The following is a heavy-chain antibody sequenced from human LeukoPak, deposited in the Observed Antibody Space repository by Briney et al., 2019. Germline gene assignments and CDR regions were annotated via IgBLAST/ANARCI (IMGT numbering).Heavy chain of an antibody. J-gene: IGHJ6*03. D-gene: IGHD1-1*01. CDR3: ARRAFGTGTDYYMDV. CDR1: GFTFSSYG. V-gene: IGHV3-30*02. CDR2: IRYDGSNK. Sequence: PGGSLRLSCAASGFTFSSYGMHWVRQAPGKGLEWVAFIRYDGSNKYYADSVKGRFTISRDNSKNTLYLQMNSLRAEDTAVYYCARRAFGTGTDYYMDVWGKGTTVTVSS.